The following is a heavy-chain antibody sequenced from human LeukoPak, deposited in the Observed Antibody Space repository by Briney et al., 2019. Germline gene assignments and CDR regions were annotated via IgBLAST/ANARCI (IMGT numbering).Heavy chain of an antibody. CDR3: AKDRTVGASYWYFDL. CDR1: GLTFSRYA. J-gene: IGHJ2*01. V-gene: IGHV3-23*01. CDR2: ISSSGSGDNT. D-gene: IGHD1-26*01. Sequence: GGSLRLSCAASGLTFSRYAMHWARQAPGKGLEWVSGISSSGSGDNTYYADSVKGRFTISRDSSKNTLFLHMNTLRAEDTAIYYCAKDRTVGASYWYFDLWGRGTLVTVSS.